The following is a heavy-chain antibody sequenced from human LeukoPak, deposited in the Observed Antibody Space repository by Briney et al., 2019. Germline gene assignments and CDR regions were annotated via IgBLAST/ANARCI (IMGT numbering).Heavy chain of an antibody. V-gene: IGHV1-18*04. Sequence: ASVKVSCKASGYTFTGYYMHWVRQAPGQGLEWMGWISGYNGNTNYAQKLQGRVTMTTDTSTSTAYMELRSLRSDDTAVYYCARDLGRRCSGGRCYYYYNYMDVWGKGTTVTISS. CDR2: ISGYNGNT. D-gene: IGHD2-15*01. CDR1: GYTFTGYY. J-gene: IGHJ6*03. CDR3: ARDLGRRCSGGRCYYYYNYMDV.